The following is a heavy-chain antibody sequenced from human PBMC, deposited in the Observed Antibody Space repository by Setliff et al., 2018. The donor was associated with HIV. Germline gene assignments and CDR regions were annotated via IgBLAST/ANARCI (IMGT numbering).Heavy chain of an antibody. CDR2: IFYTGTT. D-gene: IGHD2-2*02. J-gene: IGHJ4*02. CDR3: ARRVGIASVPPVAIRAFDN. V-gene: IGHV4-39*01. CDR1: GGSISSGGYY. Sequence: PSETLSLTCTVSGGSISSGGYYWSWIRQHPGKGLEWIGNIFYTGTTYYNPSLKRRLTISVDTSNNQFSLKLSSVTAADTAVYYCARRVGIASVPPVAIRAFDNWGQGSLVTVS.